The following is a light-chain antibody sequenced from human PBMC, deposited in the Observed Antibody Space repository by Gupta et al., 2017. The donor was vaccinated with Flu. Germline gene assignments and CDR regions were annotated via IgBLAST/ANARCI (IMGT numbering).Light chain of an antibody. J-gene: IGKJ1*01. CDR3: RQGKRWPWA. V-gene: IGKV2-30*01. CDR1: QGRGDRDGNIY. Sequence: VVMTQSPLSLPVPLGQPASIPCSRSQGRGDRDGNIYLDWFQGRPGQSPRRLIYQGSNRESGVPDRFSGSGSGTDFTLKISRGEAEDVGVYYCRQGKRWPWAFGQGTKVEIK. CDR2: QGS.